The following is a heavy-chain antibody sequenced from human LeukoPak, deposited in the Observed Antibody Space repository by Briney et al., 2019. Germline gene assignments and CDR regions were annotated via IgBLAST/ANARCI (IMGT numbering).Heavy chain of an antibody. CDR3: ARGPFVYYYDSSGSKIDY. D-gene: IGHD3-22*01. CDR1: GGTFSSYT. CDR2: INPNSGGT. Sequence: GASVKVSCKASGGTFSSYTISWVRQAPGQGLEWMGRINPNSGGTNYAQKFQGRVTMTRDTSISTAYMELSRLRSDDTAVYYCARGPFVYYYDSSGSKIDYWGQGTLVTVSS. V-gene: IGHV1-2*06. J-gene: IGHJ4*02.